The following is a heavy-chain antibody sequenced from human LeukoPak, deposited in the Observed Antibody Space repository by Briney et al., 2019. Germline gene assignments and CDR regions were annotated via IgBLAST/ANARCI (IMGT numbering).Heavy chain of an antibody. Sequence: GGSLRLSCAASGFTFSSYAMSWVRQAPGKGLEWVSAISGSGGSTYYADSVKGRFTISRDNAKNSLYLQMNSLRAEDTAVYYCARDYYGSGSLDYWGQGTLVTVSS. CDR2: ISGSGGST. V-gene: IGHV3-23*01. CDR1: GFTFSSYA. D-gene: IGHD3-10*01. J-gene: IGHJ4*02. CDR3: ARDYYGSGSLDY.